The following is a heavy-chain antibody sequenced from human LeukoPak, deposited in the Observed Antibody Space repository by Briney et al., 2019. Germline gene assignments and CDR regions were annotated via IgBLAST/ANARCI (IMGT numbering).Heavy chain of an antibody. CDR1: GGSFSGYF. V-gene: IGHV4-34*01. CDR3: ATSKWFGIETEY. J-gene: IGHJ4*02. Sequence: SETLSLTCAVYGGSFSGYFWTWFRQPPGKGLEWIGEINPSGTTKYHPSLKSRVTISGDTSKNQISLELSAVTAADTAVYYCATSKWFGIETEYWGQGTLVTVSS. D-gene: IGHD3-10*01. CDR2: INPSGTT.